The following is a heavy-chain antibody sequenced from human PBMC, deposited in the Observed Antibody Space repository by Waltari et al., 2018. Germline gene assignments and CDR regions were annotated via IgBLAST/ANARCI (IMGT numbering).Heavy chain of an antibody. Sequence: EVQLVESGGGLVQPGGSLKLSCAASGFTFSAHWMAWVRQAPGKGLGGVGFIRSKAYGGTTEYAASVKGRFTISRDDSKSIAYLQMNSLKTEDTAVYYCTRAQSTWGQGTLVTVSS. CDR1: GFTFSAHW. CDR2: IRSKAYGGTT. V-gene: IGHV3-49*04. J-gene: IGHJ5*02. CDR3: TRAQST.